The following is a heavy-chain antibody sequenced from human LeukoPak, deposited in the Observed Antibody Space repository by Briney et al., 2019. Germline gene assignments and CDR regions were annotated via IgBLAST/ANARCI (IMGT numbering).Heavy chain of an antibody. Sequence: GGSLRLSCAASGFTVSSNYMSWVRQAPGKGLEWVSVIYSGGSTYYADSVKGRFTISRDNSKNTLYLQMNSLRAEDTAVYYCARGGNDFWSGYYYYGMDVWGQGTTVTVSS. J-gene: IGHJ6*02. V-gene: IGHV3-53*01. D-gene: IGHD3-3*01. CDR1: GFTVSSNY. CDR2: IYSGGST. CDR3: ARGGNDFWSGYYYYGMDV.